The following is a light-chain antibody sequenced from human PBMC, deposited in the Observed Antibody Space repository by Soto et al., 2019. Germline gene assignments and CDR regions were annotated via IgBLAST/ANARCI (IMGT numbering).Light chain of an antibody. CDR3: QQLNSPIT. CDR1: QGISSF. V-gene: IGKV1-9*01. J-gene: IGKJ5*01. CDR2: AAS. Sequence: DIPLTQSPSFLSASVGDRVTITCRATQGISSFLAWYQQKPGIAPKLLIYAASTLQSGVPSRFSASGSGTEFTLTISSLQPEDFATYYCQQLNSPITFGQGTRLEI.